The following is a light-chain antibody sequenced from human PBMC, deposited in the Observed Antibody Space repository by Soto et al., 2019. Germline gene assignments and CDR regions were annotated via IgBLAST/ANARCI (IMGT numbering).Light chain of an antibody. CDR2: DVS. CDR1: SSDVGAYNY. V-gene: IGLV2-14*03. CDR3: SSYTTTATRV. Sequence: QPASVSGSPGQSITMSCTGTSSDVGAYNYVSWYQHHPGKAPKLVIYDVSNRPAGVSNRFSGSKYDNTASLTISGLQAEDEADYYCSSYTTTATRVFGGGTKVTVL. J-gene: IGLJ2*01.